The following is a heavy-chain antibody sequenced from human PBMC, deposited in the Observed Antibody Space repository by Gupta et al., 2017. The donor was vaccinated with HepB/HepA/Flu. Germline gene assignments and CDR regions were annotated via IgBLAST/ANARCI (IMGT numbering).Heavy chain of an antibody. Sequence: QLQLQQLGAGLLKPSETLSLTCAVYGGSFSGYYWSCIRQPPGKGLEWIGEINHSGSTNYNPSLKSRVTISVDTSKNQFSLKLSSVTAADTAVYYCARGVVQRYYYYYYYMDVWGKGTTVTVSS. CDR2: INHSGST. CDR1: GGSFSGYY. CDR3: ARGVVQRYYYYYYYMDV. J-gene: IGHJ6*03. D-gene: IGHD6-6*01. V-gene: IGHV4-34*01.